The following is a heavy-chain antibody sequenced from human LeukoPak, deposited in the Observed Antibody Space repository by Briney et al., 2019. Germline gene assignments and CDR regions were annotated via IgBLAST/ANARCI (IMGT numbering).Heavy chain of an antibody. D-gene: IGHD6-6*01. J-gene: IGHJ4*02. CDR1: GYSFTSYW. CDR2: IIPILGTA. CDR3: ARAESIAARPFDY. Sequence: KISCKGSGYSFTSYWIGWVRQAPGQGLEWMGGIIPILGTANYAQKFQGRVTITTDESTSTAYMELSSLRSEDTAVYYCARAESIAARPFDYWGQGTLVTVSS. V-gene: IGHV1-69*16.